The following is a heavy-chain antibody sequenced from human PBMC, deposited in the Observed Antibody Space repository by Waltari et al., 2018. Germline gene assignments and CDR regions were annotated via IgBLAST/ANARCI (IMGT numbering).Heavy chain of an antibody. J-gene: IGHJ6*02. V-gene: IGHV3-21*01. Sequence: EVQLVESGGGLVKPGGSLRLSCAASGFTFSSYSMNWVRQAPGKGLEWVSSISSSSSYIYYADSVKGRFTISRDNAKNSLYLQMNSLRAEDTAVYYCAREKRVARGMDVWGQGTTVTVSS. CDR1: GFTFSSYS. CDR3: AREKRVARGMDV. D-gene: IGHD2-15*01. CDR2: ISSSSSYI.